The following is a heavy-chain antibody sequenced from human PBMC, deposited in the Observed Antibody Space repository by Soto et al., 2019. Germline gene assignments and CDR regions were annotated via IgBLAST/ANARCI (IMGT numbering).Heavy chain of an antibody. J-gene: IGHJ6*02. D-gene: IGHD2-2*01. V-gene: IGHV4-59*01. CDR2: IYYSGST. CDR3: ARDTVVVPAAMPYYYYGMDV. CDR1: GGSISSYY. Sequence: SSETLSLTCTVSGGSISSYYWSWIRQPPGKGLEWIGYIYYSGSTNYNPSLKSRVTISVDTSKNQFSLKLGSVTAADTAVYYCARDTVVVPAAMPYYYYGMDVWGQGTTVTVSS.